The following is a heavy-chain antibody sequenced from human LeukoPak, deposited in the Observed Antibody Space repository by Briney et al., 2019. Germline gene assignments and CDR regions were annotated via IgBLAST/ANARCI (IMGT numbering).Heavy chain of an antibody. V-gene: IGHV3-23*01. CDR2: ISGSGGST. CDR3: AKAMESTITDLDY. D-gene: IGHD1-14*01. J-gene: IGHJ4*02. CDR1: GFTFSTYA. Sequence: GGSLRLSCAASGFTFSTYAMSWVRQAPGKGLEWVSAISGSGGSTYYADSVKARFTISRDNSKNTLYLQMNSLRAEDTAVYYCAKAMESTITDLDYWGQGTLVTVSS.